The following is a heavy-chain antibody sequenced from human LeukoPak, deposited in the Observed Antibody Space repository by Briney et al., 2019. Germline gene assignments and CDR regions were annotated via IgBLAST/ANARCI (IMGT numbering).Heavy chain of an antibody. J-gene: IGHJ4*02. CDR3: AKESTQVIEVYFDS. Sequence: GGSLRLSCTASGFTFSSCAMSWVRRAPGKGLQWVSSIAGSGVTSYYADSVKGRFTISRDNSKNTLYLEMNTLRADDTAVYFCAKESTQVIEVYFDSWGQGTLVTVSS. V-gene: IGHV3-23*01. CDR2: IAGSGVTS. CDR1: GFTFSSCA. D-gene: IGHD2/OR15-2a*01.